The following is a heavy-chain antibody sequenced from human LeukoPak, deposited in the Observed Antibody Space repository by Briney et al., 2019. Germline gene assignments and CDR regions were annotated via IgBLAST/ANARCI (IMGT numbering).Heavy chain of an antibody. CDR3: VKDLLGYCSSTSCYATGPFDY. CDR2: ISTNGGHT. J-gene: IGHJ4*02. V-gene: IGHV3-64D*09. Sequence: PGMSLRLSCSASGFSFSNYAMHWVRQAPGKGLEYVSAISTNGGHTYYADSVQGRFTISRDDSKNTLYLQMSSLRAEDTALYYCVKDLLGYCSSTSCYATGPFDYWGQGTLVTVSS. CDR1: GFSFSNYA. D-gene: IGHD2-2*01.